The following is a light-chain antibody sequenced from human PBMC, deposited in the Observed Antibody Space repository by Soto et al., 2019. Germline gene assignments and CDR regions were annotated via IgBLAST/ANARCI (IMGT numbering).Light chain of an antibody. Sequence: DVQMTQSPSSLSASVGDTVTIACRASQALSNYLAWYQQKPGKAPDLLIYSASTLQSGVPSRFSGSGSETEFSLTIRALQPEDFATYYCQQLSRYPLTFGGGTKVHIK. CDR3: QQLSRYPLT. V-gene: IGKV1-9*01. CDR2: SAS. J-gene: IGKJ4*01. CDR1: QALSNY.